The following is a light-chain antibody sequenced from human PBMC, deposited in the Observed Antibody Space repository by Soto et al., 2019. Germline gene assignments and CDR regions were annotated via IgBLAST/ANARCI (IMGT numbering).Light chain of an antibody. V-gene: IGKV3-20*01. CDR1: HSVSRTS. J-gene: IGKJ5*01. Sequence: EIVVTKYPGIRSLSAGKRASVSGLASHSVSRTSLAWYQQKPGQAPRLLMYGASDRATGTPGRFSGSGSGTDFTLTISWLEPDDSAVYYCQQFDDSVSFGQGTRLEIK. CDR2: GAS. CDR3: QQFDDSVS.